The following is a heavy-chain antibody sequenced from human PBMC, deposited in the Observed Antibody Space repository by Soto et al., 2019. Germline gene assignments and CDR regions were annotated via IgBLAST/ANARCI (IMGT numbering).Heavy chain of an antibody. J-gene: IGHJ6*02. Sequence: EVPLVESGGGLVQPGGSLRLSCAASGFTVSSNYMSWVRQAPGKGLEWVSVIYSGGSTYYADSVKGRFTISRDNSKNTLDLQMNSLRAEDTAVYYCARDRTDYGDGMDVWGQGTTVTVSS. V-gene: IGHV3-66*01. D-gene: IGHD4-17*01. CDR1: GFTVSSNY. CDR2: IYSGGST. CDR3: ARDRTDYGDGMDV.